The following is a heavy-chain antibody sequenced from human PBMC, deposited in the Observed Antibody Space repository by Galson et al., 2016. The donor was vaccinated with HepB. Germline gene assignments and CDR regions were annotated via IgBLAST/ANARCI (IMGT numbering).Heavy chain of an antibody. D-gene: IGHD2-21*02. J-gene: IGHJ5*02. CDR2: FDPEPDET. CDR3: TTPCCGADCYSLNWVDP. Sequence: QSGAEVKKPGESLRISCKVSGYSLTELSIHWVRQAPGKGLERMGGFDPEPDETIYAEKFQGRVAMTEDTTTNTAYMDLSSLKSDDTAIYYCTTPCCGADCYSLNWVDPWGQGTLVTVSS. V-gene: IGHV1-24*01. CDR1: GYSLTELS.